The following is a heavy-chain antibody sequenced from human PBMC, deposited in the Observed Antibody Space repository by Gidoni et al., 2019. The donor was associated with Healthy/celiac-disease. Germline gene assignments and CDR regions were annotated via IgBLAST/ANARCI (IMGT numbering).Heavy chain of an antibody. J-gene: IGHJ4*02. Sequence: LEWVAVIWYDGSNKYYADSVKGRFTISRDNSKNTLYLQMNSLRAEDTAVYYCASGPYNWNYLLDYWGQGTLVTVSS. D-gene: IGHD1-7*01. CDR2: IWYDGSNK. V-gene: IGHV3-33*01. CDR3: ASGPYNWNYLLDY.